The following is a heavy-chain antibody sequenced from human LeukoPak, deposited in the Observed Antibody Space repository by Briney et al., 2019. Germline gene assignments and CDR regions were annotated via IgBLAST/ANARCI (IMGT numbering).Heavy chain of an antibody. CDR2: ISSSGSTI. D-gene: IGHD2-15*01. CDR1: GFTFSSYE. V-gene: IGHV3-48*03. J-gene: IGHJ5*02. CDR3: ARGTRYCSGDTCQNWFDP. Sequence: GGSLRLSCAASGFTFSSYEMNWVRQAPGKGLEWVSYISSSGSTIYYADSVKGRFTISRDNAKNSLYLQMNSLRAEDTAVYYCARGTRYCSGDTCQNWFDPWGQGTLVTVSS.